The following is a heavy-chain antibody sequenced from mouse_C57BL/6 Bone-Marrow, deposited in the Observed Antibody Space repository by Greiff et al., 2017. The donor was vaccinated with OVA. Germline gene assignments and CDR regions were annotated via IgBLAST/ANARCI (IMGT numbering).Heavy chain of an antibody. J-gene: IGHJ2*01. Sequence: VQLQQSGPELVKPGASVKISCKASGYAFSSSWMNWVKQRPGKGLEWIGRIYPGDGDTNYNGKFKGKATLTADKSSSTAYMQLSSLTSEDSAVYFCASGTPYYFDDWGQGTTLTVSS. CDR3: ASGTPYYFDD. CDR2: IYPGDGDT. CDR1: GYAFSSSW. V-gene: IGHV1-82*01.